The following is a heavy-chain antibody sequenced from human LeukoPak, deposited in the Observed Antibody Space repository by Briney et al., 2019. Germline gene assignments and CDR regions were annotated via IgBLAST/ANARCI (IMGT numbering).Heavy chain of an antibody. J-gene: IGHJ4*02. CDR1: GYTFASYW. CDR3: ARRAELGMRYFDS. CDR2: ISPGDSET. Sequence: GESLKISCKGSGYTFASYWIGWVRQKPGKGLEWMGMISPGDSETRYSPTFQGQVTISVDKSTNTAYLQWTSLKASDTAIYFCARRAELGMRYFDSWGQGALVTVSS. D-gene: IGHD3-16*01. V-gene: IGHV5-51*01.